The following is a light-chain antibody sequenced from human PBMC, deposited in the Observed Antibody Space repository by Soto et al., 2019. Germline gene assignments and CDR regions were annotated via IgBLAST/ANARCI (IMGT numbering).Light chain of an antibody. CDR3: QQYASSPFT. CDR2: GAS. Sequence: EIVLTQSPATLSLSPGERATLSCRASRSVTSNYLAWYQQKPGQAPRLLIYGASSRATGIPDRFSGSGSGTDFTLTVSRLELEDFGLYSCQQYASSPFTFGQGTKLEI. V-gene: IGKV3-20*01. CDR1: RSVTSNY. J-gene: IGKJ2*01.